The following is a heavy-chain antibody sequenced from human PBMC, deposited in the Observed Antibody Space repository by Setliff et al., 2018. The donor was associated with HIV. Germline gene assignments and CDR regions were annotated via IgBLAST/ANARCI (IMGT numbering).Heavy chain of an antibody. Sequence: SETLSLTCTDSGGSISSGSYYWSWIRQPAGKGLEWIGHIYTSGGTNYNPSLKSRVTISVDTSKNQFSLKLSSVTAADTAVYFCARGTYYYYYYMDVWGKGTKVTVSS. J-gene: IGHJ6*03. CDR3: ARGTYYYYYYMDV. CDR1: GGSISSGSYY. D-gene: IGHD1-1*01. V-gene: IGHV4-61*09. CDR2: IYTSGGT.